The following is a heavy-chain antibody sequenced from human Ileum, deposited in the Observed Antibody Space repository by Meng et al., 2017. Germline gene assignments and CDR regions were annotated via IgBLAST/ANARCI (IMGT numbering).Heavy chain of an antibody. D-gene: IGHD2-15*01. Sequence: GESLKISCATSGFIFTNSSMAWFRQAPGKGLEWAGFLRAKSCGGTTEYAASGEGRITISRDDTKNVAYLNMNSMTTEDTAVYYCAREKGTVTRIRAEVDYWGQGTLVTVSS. CDR1: GFIFTNSS. CDR2: LRAKSCGGTT. V-gene: IGHV3-49*03. J-gene: IGHJ4*02. CDR3: AREKGTVTRIRAEVDY.